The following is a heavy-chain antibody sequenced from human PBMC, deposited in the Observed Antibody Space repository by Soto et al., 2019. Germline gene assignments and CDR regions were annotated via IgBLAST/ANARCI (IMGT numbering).Heavy chain of an antibody. CDR1: GFSLSTSGMC. D-gene: IGHD6-13*01. V-gene: IGHV2-70*11. CDR2: IDWDDDK. Sequence: SGPTLVNPTQTLTLTCTFSGFSLSTSGMCVSWIRQPPGKALEWLARIDWDDDKYYSTSLKTRLTISKDTSKNQVVLTMTNMDPVDTATYYCARTLIAAAGTYYFDYWGQGTLVTVSS. J-gene: IGHJ4*02. CDR3: ARTLIAAAGTYYFDY.